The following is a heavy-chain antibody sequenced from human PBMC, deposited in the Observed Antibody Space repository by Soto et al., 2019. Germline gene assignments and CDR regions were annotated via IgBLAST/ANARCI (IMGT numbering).Heavy chain of an antibody. D-gene: IGHD4-17*01. CDR1: GFIFSSYT. Sequence: EVQLVESGGGLVKPGGSLRLSCAASGFIFSSYTMTWVRQAPGKGLEWVSSISSSSSNIEYADSVKGRFSVSRDNANNSLFLQITRLRAEDTAVYYCAREDYAGASTRFDYWGLGALVTVSS. V-gene: IGHV3-21*01. J-gene: IGHJ4*02. CDR2: ISSSSSNI. CDR3: AREDYAGASTRFDY.